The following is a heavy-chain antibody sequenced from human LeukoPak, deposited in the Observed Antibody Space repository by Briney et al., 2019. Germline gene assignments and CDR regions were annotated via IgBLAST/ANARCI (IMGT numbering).Heavy chain of an antibody. D-gene: IGHD5-18*01. Sequence: GGSLRLSCVASGFTFSSYGMHWVRQAPGKGLEWVAVISYDGSNKYYADSVKGRFTISRDNSKNTLYLQMNSLRAEDTAVYYCAKDRDTAMVTSPYYYYGMDVWGQGTTVTVSS. CDR3: AKDRDTAMVTSPYYYYGMDV. J-gene: IGHJ6*02. CDR2: ISYDGSNK. CDR1: GFTFSSYG. V-gene: IGHV3-30*18.